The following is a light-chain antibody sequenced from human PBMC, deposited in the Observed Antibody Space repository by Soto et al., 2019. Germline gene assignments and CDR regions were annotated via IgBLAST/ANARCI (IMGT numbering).Light chain of an antibody. CDR1: SSDVGAYKY. V-gene: IGLV2-11*01. J-gene: IGLJ1*01. CDR2: DVS. CDR3: CSNAGGPDV. Sequence: SSLSPPRPWSVSPGQSVAISCIGTSSDVGAYKYVSWYQQHADRVPRVVIYDVSQRPSGVPDRFSGSKSGNTASLTISDLQAEDEADYYCCSNAGGPDVFGSGTKVTVL.